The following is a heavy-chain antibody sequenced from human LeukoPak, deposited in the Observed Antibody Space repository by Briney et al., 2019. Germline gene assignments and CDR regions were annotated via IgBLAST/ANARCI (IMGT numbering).Heavy chain of an antibody. Sequence: PGGSLRLSCAASGFTFIDYDMHWVRQVIGKGLEWVSAIGIRGDTHYSGSVTGRLPTSRENAESSLYLQMNSLRAEDTAVYYCARGGIQVSGIDEFDYWGQGTLVTVSS. D-gene: IGHD6-19*01. CDR3: ARGGIQVSGIDEFDY. J-gene: IGHJ4*02. CDR1: GFTFIDYD. CDR2: IGIRGDT. V-gene: IGHV3-13*01.